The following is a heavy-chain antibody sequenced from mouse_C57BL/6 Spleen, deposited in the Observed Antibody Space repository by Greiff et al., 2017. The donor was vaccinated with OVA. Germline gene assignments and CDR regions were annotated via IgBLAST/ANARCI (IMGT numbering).Heavy chain of an antibody. CDR2: ISSGGSYT. J-gene: IGHJ2*01. Sequence: VKLMESGGDLVKPGGSLKLSCAASGFTFSSYGMSWVRQTPDKRLEWVATISSGGSYTYYPDSVKGRFTVSRDNAKNTLYLQMSSLKSEDTAMYYCARRLTGTGFDYWGQGTTLTVSS. CDR3: ARRLTGTGFDY. CDR1: GFTFSSYG. V-gene: IGHV5-6*02. D-gene: IGHD4-1*01.